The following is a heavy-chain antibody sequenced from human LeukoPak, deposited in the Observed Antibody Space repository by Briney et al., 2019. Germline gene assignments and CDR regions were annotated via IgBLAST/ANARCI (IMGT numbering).Heavy chain of an antibody. CDR3: ATSPRAPEYFQH. Sequence: SETLSLTCAVSGGSISSGGYSWSWIRQPPGKGLEWIGYIYHSGSTYYNPSLKSRVTISVDRSKNQFSLKLSSVTAADTAVYYCATSPRAPEYFQHWGQGTLVTVSS. CDR1: GGSISSGGYS. CDR2: IYHSGST. J-gene: IGHJ1*01. V-gene: IGHV4-30-2*01.